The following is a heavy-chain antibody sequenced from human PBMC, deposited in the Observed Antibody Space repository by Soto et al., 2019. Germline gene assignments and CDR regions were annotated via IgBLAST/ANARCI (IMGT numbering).Heavy chain of an antibody. CDR1: GFTFNRYT. CDR2: LIGGNGET. CDR3: AKGIAAARVSGY. D-gene: IGHD6-13*01. J-gene: IGHJ4*02. V-gene: IGHV3-23*01. Sequence: GGSLRLSCAASGFTFNRYTMSWVRQAPGTGLEWVSSLIGGNGETSYADSVKGRFTISRDISKNTLYLQMNSLRAEDTAVYYCAKGIAAARVSGYWGQGSLVTVSS.